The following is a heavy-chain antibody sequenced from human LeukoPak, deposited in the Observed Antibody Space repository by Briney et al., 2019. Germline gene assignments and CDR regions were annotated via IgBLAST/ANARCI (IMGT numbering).Heavy chain of an antibody. D-gene: IGHD1-26*01. J-gene: IGHJ4*02. Sequence: GGSLRLSCAAAGFTFSSYAMSWVRQAPGKGLEWVSAISGTGSSTYYADSVKGRFTISRDNSKNTLYLQMNSLRAEDTAVYYCAKGDTTWELPHDYWGQGTLVTVSS. CDR2: ISGTGSST. CDR3: AKGDTTWELPHDY. CDR1: GFTFSSYA. V-gene: IGHV3-23*01.